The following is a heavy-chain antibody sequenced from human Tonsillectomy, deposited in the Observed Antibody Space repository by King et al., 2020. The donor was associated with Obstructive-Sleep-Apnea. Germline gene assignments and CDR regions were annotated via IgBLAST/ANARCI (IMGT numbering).Heavy chain of an antibody. CDR3: ARAGYNILTGDYKNFDC. D-gene: IGHD3-9*01. V-gene: IGHV5-51*01. J-gene: IGHJ4*02. CDR1: GYMFTTYW. CDR2: VYPGDSDT. Sequence: VQLVESGEEVKKPGESLKISCYVSGYMFTTYWIAWVRQMPGKGLEWMGIVYPGDSDTRYSPSFQGQVTISADKSISTAYLQWSSRKASDTAMYYCARAGYNILTGDYKNFDCWGQGTLVAVST.